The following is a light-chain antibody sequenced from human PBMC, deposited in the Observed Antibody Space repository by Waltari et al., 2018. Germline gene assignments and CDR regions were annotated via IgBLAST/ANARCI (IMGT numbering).Light chain of an antibody. J-gene: IGLJ2*01. CDR3: SSYIDSSTLER. CDR1: SSDIGGYHY. Sequence: QSALTQPASVSGSPGQSITISCTGTSSDIGGYHYVSWYQQVPGKAPKLMIYDVSNRPSGVSSRFSGSKSGNTASLTSSGLQAEDEADYFCSSYIDSSTLERVGGGTSLTVL. CDR2: DVS. V-gene: IGLV2-14*03.